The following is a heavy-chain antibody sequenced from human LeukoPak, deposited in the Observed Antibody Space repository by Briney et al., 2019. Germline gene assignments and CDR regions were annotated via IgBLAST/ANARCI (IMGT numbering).Heavy chain of an antibody. D-gene: IGHD3-16*02. J-gene: IGHJ4*02. CDR1: GFTFSSYW. V-gene: IGHV3-7*01. CDR2: IKQDGSEK. Sequence: GGSLRLSCAASGFTFSSYWMSWVRQAPGKGLEWVANIKQDGSEKYYVDSVKGRFTISRDNAKNSLHLQMNSLRAEDTAVYYCAREHPYNYDYVWGSYRYYFDYWGQGTLVTVSS. CDR3: AREHPYNYDYVWGSYRYYFDY.